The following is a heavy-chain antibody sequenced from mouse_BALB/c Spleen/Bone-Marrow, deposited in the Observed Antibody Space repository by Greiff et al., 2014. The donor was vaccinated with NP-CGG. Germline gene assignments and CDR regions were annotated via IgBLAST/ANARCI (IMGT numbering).Heavy chain of an antibody. D-gene: IGHD2-1*01. CDR3: ARYGNYCYAMDY. Sequence: VQLQQSGAELVKPGASVKLSCTASGFNIKDTYMHWVKQRPEQGLEWIGRIDPANGNTKYDPKFQGKATITADTSSNTAYLQLSSLTPEDTAVYYCARYGNYCYAMDYWGQGTSVTVSS. CDR1: GFNIKDTY. CDR2: IDPANGNT. V-gene: IGHV14-3*02. J-gene: IGHJ4*01.